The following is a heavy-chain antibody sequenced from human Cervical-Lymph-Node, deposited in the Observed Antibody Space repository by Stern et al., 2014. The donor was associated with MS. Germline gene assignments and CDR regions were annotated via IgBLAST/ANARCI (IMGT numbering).Heavy chain of an antibody. CDR2: IIPIFGPA. D-gene: IGHD1-26*01. J-gene: IGHJ6*02. CDR3: ARGELKEGLVRGMDV. V-gene: IGHV1-69*01. CDR1: GGTFSSYA. Sequence: VQLGQSGADLPKPGSSVKVSCKASGGTFSSYAISWVRQAPGQGLEWMGGIIPIFGPANYAQKFQGRVTITADESTHTAYMALSRLRSEETAVYYCARGELKEGLVRGMDVWGQGTTVTVSS.